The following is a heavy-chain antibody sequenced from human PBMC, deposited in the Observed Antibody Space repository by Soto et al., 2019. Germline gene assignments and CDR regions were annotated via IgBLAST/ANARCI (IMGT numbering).Heavy chain of an antibody. Sequence: PSETLSLTCTFSGASISNHYLNWIRQPPGKGLEWIGYIYNSGTTNYNPSLKSRVTISADTSKNQFSLKLTSVTAEDTAVYFCGKDPNTGVVGIWGQGTMVTVS. CDR2: IYNSGTT. D-gene: IGHD3-3*01. CDR1: GASISNHY. J-gene: IGHJ3*02. CDR3: GKDPNTGVVGI. V-gene: IGHV4-59*11.